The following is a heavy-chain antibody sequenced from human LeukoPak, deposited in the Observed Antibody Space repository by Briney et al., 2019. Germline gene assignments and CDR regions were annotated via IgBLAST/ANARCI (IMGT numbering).Heavy chain of an antibody. V-gene: IGHV4-61*02. CDR3: VRDRPHNWFDP. CDR2: IYTSGST. J-gene: IGHJ5*02. Sequence: SQTLSLTCTVSGGSISSGSYYWSWIRQPAGKGLEWIGRIYTSGSTNYNPSLKSRVTISVDTSKNQFSLKLSSVTAADTAVYYCVRDRPHNWFDPWGQGTLVTVSS. CDR1: GGSISSGSYY.